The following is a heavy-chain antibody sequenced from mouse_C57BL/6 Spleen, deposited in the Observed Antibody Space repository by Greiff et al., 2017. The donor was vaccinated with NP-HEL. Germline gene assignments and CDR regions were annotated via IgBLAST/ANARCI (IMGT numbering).Heavy chain of an antibody. Sequence: VQLQQSGPELVKPGASVKISCKASGYTFTDYYMNWVKQSPGQGLEWIGDINPNNGGTSYNQKFKGKATLTVDKSSSTAYMQLRSLTSEDSAVYAGSREGTWDFDVWGTGTTVTVSS. J-gene: IGHJ1*03. CDR3: SREGTWDFDV. CDR2: INPNNGGT. V-gene: IGHV1-26*01. CDR1: GYTFTDYY. D-gene: IGHD3-3*01.